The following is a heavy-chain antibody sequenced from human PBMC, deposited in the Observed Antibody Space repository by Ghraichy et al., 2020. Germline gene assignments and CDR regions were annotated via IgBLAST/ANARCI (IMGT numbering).Heavy chain of an antibody. J-gene: IGHJ5*02. V-gene: IGHV1-2*06. D-gene: IGHD6-13*01. CDR2: ISPYSGGT. Sequence: ASVKVSCKSSGYTFTSYYIQWVRQAPGQGLEWVGRISPYSGGTDYAQKFQGRVTMTRDTSINTVYLEPIGLRSDDAAVYYCARGAPSIAAGGTGGYNYVDLWGRGTLVTVSS. CDR3: ARGAPSIAAGGTGGYNYVDL. CDR1: GYTFTSYY.